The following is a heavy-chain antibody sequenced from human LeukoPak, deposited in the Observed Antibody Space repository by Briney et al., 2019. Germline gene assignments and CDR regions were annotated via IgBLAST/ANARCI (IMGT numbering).Heavy chain of an antibody. CDR3: ARGYSSSWYLA. CDR1: GFNFSSYI. D-gene: IGHD6-13*01. Sequence: GGSLRLSCAGSGFNFSSYIMSWVRQAPWKGLEFVSSISSSSSFNYYADSVKGRFTISRDNAKKSLSLQMNSLRADDTAVYYCARGYSSSWYLACGQGNLVTVSS. CDR2: ISSSSSFN. V-gene: IGHV3-21*01. J-gene: IGHJ5*02.